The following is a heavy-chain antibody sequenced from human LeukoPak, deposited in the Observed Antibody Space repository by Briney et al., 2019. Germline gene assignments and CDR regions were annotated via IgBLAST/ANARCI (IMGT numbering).Heavy chain of an antibody. Sequence: PSDTLSLTCTVSGGSISRYYWSWIPPPPGKGLEWIGYIYYSGSTNYNPSLKSRVTISVDTTKNQFSLKLSSVTPADTAVYYCAGDSGYCSSTSCLRGAFDIWGQGTTVTVSS. CDR1: GGSISRYY. D-gene: IGHD2-2*01. V-gene: IGHV4-59*01. CDR2: IYYSGST. J-gene: IGHJ3*02. CDR3: AGDSGYCSSTSCLRGAFDI.